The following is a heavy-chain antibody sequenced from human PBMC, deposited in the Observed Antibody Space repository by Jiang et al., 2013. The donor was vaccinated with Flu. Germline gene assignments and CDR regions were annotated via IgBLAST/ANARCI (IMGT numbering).Heavy chain of an antibody. CDR3: ARDLVVVTAPTYYYYGMDV. D-gene: IGHD2-21*02. V-gene: IGHV1-2*02. J-gene: IGHJ6*02. Sequence: SVKVSCKASGYTFTGYYMHWVRQAPGQGLEWMGWINPNSGGTNYAQKFQGRVTMTRDTSISTAYMELSRLRSDDTAVYYCARDLVVVTAPTYYYYGMDVWGQGTTVTVSS. CDR1: GYTFTGYY. CDR2: INPNSGGT.